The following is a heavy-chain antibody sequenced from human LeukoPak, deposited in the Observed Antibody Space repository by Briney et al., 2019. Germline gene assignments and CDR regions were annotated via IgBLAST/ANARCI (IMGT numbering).Heavy chain of an antibody. CDR1: GFTLSNHA. Sequence: GGSLRLSCAASGFTLSNHAMHWVRRATGKGLEWVSAIGTAGDTFYPGSVKGRFTISRENAKNSLYLQMDSLRAEDTAVYYCARQMTPHGNLDYWGQGTLVTVSS. V-gene: IGHV3-13*01. CDR2: IGTAGDT. J-gene: IGHJ4*02. CDR3: ARQMTPHGNLDY. D-gene: IGHD1-14*01.